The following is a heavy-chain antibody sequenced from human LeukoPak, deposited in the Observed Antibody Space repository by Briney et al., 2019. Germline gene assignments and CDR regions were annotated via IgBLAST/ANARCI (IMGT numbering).Heavy chain of an antibody. D-gene: IGHD2-8*01. CDR1: GFTFDDYG. CDR2: INWNGGST. Sequence: GGSLRLSCAASGFTFDDYGMSWVRQAPGKGLEWVSGINWNGGSTGYADSVKGRFTISRDNAKHSLYLQMNSLRAEDTALYYCAREADCTNGVCYADFDYWGQGTLVTVSS. CDR3: AREADCTNGVCYADFDY. V-gene: IGHV3-20*04. J-gene: IGHJ4*02.